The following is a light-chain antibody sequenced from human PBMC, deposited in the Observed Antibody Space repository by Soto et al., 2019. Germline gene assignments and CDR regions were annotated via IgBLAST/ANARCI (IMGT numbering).Light chain of an antibody. CDR1: QSLLHSNGYNY. Sequence: DIVMTQSPLSLPVTPGEPASISCRSSQSLLHSNGYNYLDWYLQKPGQSPQLLIYLGSNRASGVPDRFSGSGSGTDFTLKISRVEAEDVGVYYCMQALQSWTFGQGPQVEIK. CDR3: MQALQSWT. V-gene: IGKV2-28*01. J-gene: IGKJ1*01. CDR2: LGS.